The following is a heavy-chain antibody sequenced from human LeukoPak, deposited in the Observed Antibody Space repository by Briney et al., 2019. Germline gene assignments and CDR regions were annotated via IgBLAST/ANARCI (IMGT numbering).Heavy chain of an antibody. CDR2: ISSSSSNI. Sequence: PGGSLRLSCAASGFTFSSYSMNWVRQAPGEGLEWVSYISSSSSNIYYADCVKGRFTISRDNAKNSLYLQMNSLRAEDTAVYYCARAHHRRVYDYVWGSYPYWGQGTLVTVSS. J-gene: IGHJ4*02. V-gene: IGHV3-48*01. CDR1: GFTFSSYS. CDR3: ARAHHRRVYDYVWGSYPY. D-gene: IGHD3-16*02.